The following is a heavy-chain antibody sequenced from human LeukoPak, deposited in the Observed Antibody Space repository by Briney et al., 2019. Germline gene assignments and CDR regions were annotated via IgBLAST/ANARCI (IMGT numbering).Heavy chain of an antibody. V-gene: IGHV3-9*01. CDR1: GFTFDDYA. Sequence: QPGRSLRLSCAASGFTFDDYAMHWVRQAPGKGLEWVSGISWNSGSIGYADSVKGRFTISRDNAKNSLYLQMNSLRAEDTALYYCAKDISWNTGDALDIWGQGTMVTVSS. J-gene: IGHJ3*02. D-gene: IGHD1-1*01. CDR3: AKDISWNTGDALDI. CDR2: ISWNSGSI.